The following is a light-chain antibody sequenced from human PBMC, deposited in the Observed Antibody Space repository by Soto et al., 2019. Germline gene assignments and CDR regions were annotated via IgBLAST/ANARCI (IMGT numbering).Light chain of an antibody. CDR1: QNIYSN. V-gene: IGKV3-15*01. J-gene: IGKJ1*01. Sequence: IVMTQSPATLSVSPGERATLSCRASQNIYSNIAWYQQRPGQAPRLLIYRASIRASGVPARFSGSVSGTEFTLTISSLQSEDFTVYSCLQYHNLWAFGQGTKVEIK. CDR3: LQYHNLWA. CDR2: RAS.